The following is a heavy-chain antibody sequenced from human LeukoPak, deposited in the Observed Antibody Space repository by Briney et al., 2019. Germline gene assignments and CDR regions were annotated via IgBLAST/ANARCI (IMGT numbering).Heavy chain of an antibody. Sequence: GGPLRLSCAASGFTFSSYAMHWVRQAPGKGLEWVAVISYDGSNNYYADSVKGRFTISRDNSKNTLYLQMNSLRAEDTAVYYCARNYYDSSGYYYSLGYWGQGTLVTVSS. CDR2: ISYDGSNN. J-gene: IGHJ4*02. CDR1: GFTFSSYA. CDR3: ARNYYDSSGYYYSLGY. D-gene: IGHD3-22*01. V-gene: IGHV3-30-3*01.